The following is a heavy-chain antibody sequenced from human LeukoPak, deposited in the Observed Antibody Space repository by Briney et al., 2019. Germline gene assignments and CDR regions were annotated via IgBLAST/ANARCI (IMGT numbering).Heavy chain of an antibody. J-gene: IGHJ5*02. CDR3: ARRLFYYYDSSGCGNNCFDP. V-gene: IGHV5-51*01. D-gene: IGHD3-22*01. Sequence: GAPLQISCKGSGSSFTSSWIGWVRPLPGKGLEWMGIIYPGDCDTTYSPSIQGQVTISAGKSISTAYLQWSSLKASDSAKYYCARRLFYYYDSSGCGNNCFDPWGQGTLVTVSS. CDR1: GSSFTSSW. CDR2: IYPGDCDT.